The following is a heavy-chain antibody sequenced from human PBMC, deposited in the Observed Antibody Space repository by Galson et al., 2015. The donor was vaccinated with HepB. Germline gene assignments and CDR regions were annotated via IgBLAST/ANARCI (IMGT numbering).Heavy chain of an antibody. CDR1: GFTFSSYA. D-gene: IGHD3-3*01. CDR3: AKDSGENDFWSGYYTLGLFYFDY. J-gene: IGHJ4*02. CDR2: ISGSGGST. V-gene: IGHV3-23*01. Sequence: SLRLSCAASGFTFSSYAMSWVRQAPGKGLEWVSAISGSGGSTYYADSVKGRFTISRDNSKNTLYLQMNSLRAEDTAVYYCAKDSGENDFWSGYYTLGLFYFDYWSQGTLVTVSS.